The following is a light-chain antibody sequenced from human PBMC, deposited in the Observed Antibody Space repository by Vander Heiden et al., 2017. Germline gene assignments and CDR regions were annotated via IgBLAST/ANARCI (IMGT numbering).Light chain of an antibody. CDR3: QQYYDPLPA. Sequence: DIVVSQYPDSLAVYMGERATINCKSSKSVLYSYNKKNYLAWYPQKPGQPPKLLIYWASIRESGVPDRFSGSGFGTDFTLTISSLQAEDVAVYCCQQYYDPLPAFGQGTRLE. J-gene: IGKJ5*01. CDR1: KSVLYSYNKKNY. V-gene: IGKV4-1*01. CDR2: WAS.